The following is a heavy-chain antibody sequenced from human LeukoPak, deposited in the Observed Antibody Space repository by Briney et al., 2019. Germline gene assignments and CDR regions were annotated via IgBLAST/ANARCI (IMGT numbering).Heavy chain of an antibody. CDR3: ARRSSCWKNCFDH. CDR2: IYYCGTT. J-gene: IGHJ5*02. D-gene: IGHD6-13*01. CDR1: GGSLYSKF. Sequence: SETLSHTRTVSGGSLYSKFGTWIRPPPGKGLECIGYIYYCGTTNYNPSLRSRVTMSIDMSKNQFSLNLSSVAAADTAVYYCARRSSCWKNCFDHWGQGTLVTVSS. V-gene: IGHV4-59*01.